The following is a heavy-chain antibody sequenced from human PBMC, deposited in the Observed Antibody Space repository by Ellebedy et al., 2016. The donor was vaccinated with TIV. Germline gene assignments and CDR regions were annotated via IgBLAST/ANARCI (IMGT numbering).Heavy chain of an antibody. CDR3: ARGSDSFDV. Sequence: SETLSLTXAISGDSVSTNSAAWSWIRLSPSRGLEWLGRTYYRAKWYNDYTVSVKSRISINPDTSKNQFSLQLNSVTPEDTAIYYCARGSDSFDVWGQGTEVTVSS. J-gene: IGHJ3*01. V-gene: IGHV6-1*01. CDR1: GDSVSTNSAA. CDR2: TYYRAKWYN.